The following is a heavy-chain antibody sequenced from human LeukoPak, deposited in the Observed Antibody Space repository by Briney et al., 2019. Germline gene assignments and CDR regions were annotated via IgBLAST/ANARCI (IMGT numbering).Heavy chain of an antibody. CDR1: GFMIDEYA. D-gene: IGHD5-24*01. Sequence: GGSLRLSCTASGFMIDEYAMTWVRQAPGRGLEWLGFIRSRSYHETTRYAASVRGRFTISRDDSKSVTYLQMDSLKTEDTAVYFCARDRRDGYNDGYFSLWGRGTLVSVSS. J-gene: IGHJ2*01. CDR2: IRSRSYHETT. CDR3: ARDRRDGYNDGYFSL. V-gene: IGHV3-49*04.